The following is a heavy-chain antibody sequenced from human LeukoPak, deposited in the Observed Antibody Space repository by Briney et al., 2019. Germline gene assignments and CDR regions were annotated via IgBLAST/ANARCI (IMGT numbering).Heavy chain of an antibody. Sequence: DPSETLSLTCTVSGGSISSGDYYWSWIRQPPGKGLEWIAYMYYSGSTYYNPSLKSRVTMSAYTSKNQLSLKLSSVTAADTAVYYCARPYYYDSRIDPWGQGILVTVSS. CDR1: GGSISSGDYY. V-gene: IGHV4-30-4*01. D-gene: IGHD3-22*01. CDR3: ARPYYYDSRIDP. J-gene: IGHJ5*02. CDR2: MYYSGST.